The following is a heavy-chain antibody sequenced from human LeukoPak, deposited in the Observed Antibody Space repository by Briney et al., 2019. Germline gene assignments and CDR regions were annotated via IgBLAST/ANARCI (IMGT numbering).Heavy chain of an antibody. J-gene: IGHJ4*02. V-gene: IGHV1-2*02. CDR1: GYTFTGYC. CDR3: ARDSRKPTNYDNSVYYY. Sequence: GASVKVSCKASGYTFTGYCMHCVRQAPGQGHEWMEWMNPNSGGTNYAQKCQGRVTMTRDTSINTAYMELSRLRSDDTAVYYCARDSRKPTNYDNSVYYYWGQGSLVTVSS. CDR2: MNPNSGGT. D-gene: IGHD3-22*01.